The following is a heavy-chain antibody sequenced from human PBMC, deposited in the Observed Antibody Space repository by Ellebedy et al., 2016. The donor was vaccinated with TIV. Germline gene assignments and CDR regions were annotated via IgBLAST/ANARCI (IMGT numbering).Heavy chain of an antibody. CDR2: FIPILGIT. J-gene: IGHJ4*02. D-gene: IGHD1-1*01. V-gene: IGHV1-69*04. CDR1: RGTFTSYT. Sequence: ASVKVSCKASRGTFTSYTISWARQAPGQGLEWMGRFIPILGITNYAQQFQGRVTITADKSTSTTYMELRSLRSEDTAVYYCARDATGLRGDYWGQGTLVTVSS. CDR3: ARDATGLRGDY.